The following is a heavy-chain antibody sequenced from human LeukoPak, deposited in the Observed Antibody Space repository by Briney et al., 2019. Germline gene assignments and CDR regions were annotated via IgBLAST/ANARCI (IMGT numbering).Heavy chain of an antibody. D-gene: IGHD1-1*01. CDR3: AKDLPAKVKGTYFDY. J-gene: IGHJ4*02. Sequence: GGSLRLSCAASGFTFSDYSLNWVRQAPGKGLEWVSSISKSNTYIYYADSVKGRFTISRDNSKNSLFLQMNSLRAEDTALYYCAKDLPAKVKGTYFDYWGQGTLVTVSS. CDR2: ISKSNTYI. CDR1: GFTFSDYS. V-gene: IGHV3-21*01.